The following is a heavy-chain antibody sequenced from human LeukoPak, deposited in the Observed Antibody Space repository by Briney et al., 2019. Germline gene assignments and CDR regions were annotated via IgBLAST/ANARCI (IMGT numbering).Heavy chain of an antibody. CDR1: GYTFTSYY. V-gene: IGHV1-46*03. Sequence: ASVEVSCKASGYTFTSYYMHWVRQAPGQGLEWLGMINPSGGSTSYAQRFQGRVTMTSDTSTKTVHMELSSLKSEDAAVYYCADGLGVWGQGTTVTVSS. CDR2: INPSGGST. CDR3: ADGLGV. J-gene: IGHJ6*02.